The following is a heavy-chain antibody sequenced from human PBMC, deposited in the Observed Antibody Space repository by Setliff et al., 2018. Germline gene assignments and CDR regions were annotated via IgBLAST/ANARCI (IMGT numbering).Heavy chain of an antibody. CDR2: ISTSGTTE. J-gene: IGHJ6*02. CDR1: GFIFSAYE. CDR3: ARIKPFAMDV. V-gene: IGHV3-48*03. Sequence: GGSLRLSCAASGFIFSAYEVNWVRQAPGKGLEWVAYISTSGTTENYADSVKGRFTVSRDNAENSLYLQMNRLRDEDTAVYFCARIKPFAMDVWGQGTTVTV.